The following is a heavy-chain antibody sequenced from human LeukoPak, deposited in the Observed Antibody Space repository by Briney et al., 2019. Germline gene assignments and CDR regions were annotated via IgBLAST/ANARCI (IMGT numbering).Heavy chain of an antibody. CDR1: GFTFSSYA. CDR2: ISGSGGST. J-gene: IGHJ5*02. V-gene: IGHV3-23*01. Sequence: PGGSLRLSCAASGFTFSSYAMSWVRQAPGKALEWVSAISGSGGSTYYADSVKGRFTISRDNSKNTLYLQMNSLRAEDTAVYYCASCSTSCYKYNWFDPWGQGTLVTVSS. CDR3: ASCSTSCYKYNWFDP. D-gene: IGHD2-2*02.